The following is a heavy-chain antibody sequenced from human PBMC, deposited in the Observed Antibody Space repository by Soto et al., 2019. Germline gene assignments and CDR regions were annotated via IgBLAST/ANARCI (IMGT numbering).Heavy chain of an antibody. D-gene: IGHD1-26*01. CDR2: ISTYNGDT. V-gene: IGHV1-18*01. CDR1: GYTFTNYD. Sequence: QVQLVQAGAEVMKPGASVKVSCKASGYTFTNYDVSWVRQAPGQGLEWMGWISTYNGDTTCAQKFHGRVTMTTDTATTTAYMEMTGLRSDDTAVYYCARGWELFDWGHGTLVTVSS. CDR3: ARGWELFD. J-gene: IGHJ4*01.